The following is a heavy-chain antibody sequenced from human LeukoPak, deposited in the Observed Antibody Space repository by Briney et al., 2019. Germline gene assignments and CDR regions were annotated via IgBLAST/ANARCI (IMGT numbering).Heavy chain of an antibody. D-gene: IGHD6-13*01. CDR1: GGSISSYY. Sequence: PETLSLTCTVSGGSISSYYWSWIRQPPGKGLEWIGYIYYSGSTNYNPSLKSRVTISVDTSKNQFSLKLSSVTAADTAVYYCARESEDSSSWYAVAFDIWGQGTMVTVSS. CDR3: ARESEDSSSWYAVAFDI. CDR2: IYYSGST. V-gene: IGHV4-59*01. J-gene: IGHJ3*02.